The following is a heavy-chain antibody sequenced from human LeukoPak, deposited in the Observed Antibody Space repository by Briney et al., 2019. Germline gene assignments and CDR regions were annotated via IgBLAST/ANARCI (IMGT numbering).Heavy chain of an antibody. Sequence: GGSLRLSCAASGFTFSSYEMNWVRQAPGKGLEWVSYISSSGRTIYYADSVKGRLTISRDNAKNSLYLQMNSLRAEDTAIYYCARGGIYYDLDYWGQGTLVTVSS. J-gene: IGHJ4*02. CDR2: ISSSGRTI. CDR3: ARGGIYYDLDY. CDR1: GFTFSSYE. V-gene: IGHV3-48*03. D-gene: IGHD3-22*01.